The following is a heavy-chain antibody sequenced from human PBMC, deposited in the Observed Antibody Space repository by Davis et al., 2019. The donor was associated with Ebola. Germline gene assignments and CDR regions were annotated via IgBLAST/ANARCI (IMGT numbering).Heavy chain of an antibody. J-gene: IGHJ4*02. CDR1: GFTFSSYG. D-gene: IGHD1-26*01. V-gene: IGHV3-30*02. CDR3: ASTPRWELLPGGDY. Sequence: GGSLRLSCAASGFTFSSYGMHWVRQAPGKGLEWVAVIWYDGNNKYYADSVKGRFTISRDNSKNTLYLQMNSLRAEDTAVYYCASTPRWELLPGGDYWGQGTLVTVSS. CDR2: IWYDGNNK.